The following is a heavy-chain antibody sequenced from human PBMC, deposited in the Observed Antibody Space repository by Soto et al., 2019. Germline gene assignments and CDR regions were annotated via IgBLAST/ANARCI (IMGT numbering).Heavy chain of an antibody. Sequence: SETLSLTCAVSGYSISSGYYWGWIRQPPGKGLEWIGSVYHSGNTFYNPSLKSRVTISIGTSRNQFSLKLSSVTAADTAIFYCARVSYCSTTSCYSGDSYYFDYWGRGILVTVSS. V-gene: IGHV4-38-2*01. CDR3: ARVSYCSTTSCYSGDSYYFDY. CDR1: GYSISSGYY. J-gene: IGHJ4*02. CDR2: VYHSGNT. D-gene: IGHD2-2*01.